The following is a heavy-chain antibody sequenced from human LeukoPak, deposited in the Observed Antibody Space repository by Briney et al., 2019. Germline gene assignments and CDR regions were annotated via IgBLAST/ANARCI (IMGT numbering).Heavy chain of an antibody. D-gene: IGHD3-10*01. J-gene: IGHJ3*02. CDR1: GFTFSSYD. V-gene: IGHV3-23*01. CDR2: ISGSGGST. CDR3: AKDGSVLLWFGESDAFDI. Sequence: GGSLRLSCAASGFTFSSYDMSWVRQAPGKGLEWVSAISGSGGSTYYADSVKGRFTISRDNSKNTLYLQMNSLRAEDTAVYYCAKDGSVLLWFGESDAFDIWGQGTMVTVSS.